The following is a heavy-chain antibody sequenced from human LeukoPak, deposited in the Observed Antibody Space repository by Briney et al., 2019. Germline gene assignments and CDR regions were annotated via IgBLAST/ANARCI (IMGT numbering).Heavy chain of an antibody. V-gene: IGHV3-74*01. J-gene: IGHJ4*02. CDR2: INSDGSST. CDR1: GFTFSSYW. D-gene: IGHD5-18*01. Sequence: HPGGSLRLSCAASGFTFSSYWMHWVRQAPGKGLVWVSRINSDGSSTYYADSVKGRFTISRDNSKNTLYLQMNSLRAEDTAVYYCAKEGRGDSYGYFGDYWGQGTLVTVSS. CDR3: AKEGRGDSYGYFGDY.